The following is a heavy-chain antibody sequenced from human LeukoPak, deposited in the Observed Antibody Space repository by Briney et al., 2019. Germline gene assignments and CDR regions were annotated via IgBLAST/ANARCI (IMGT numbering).Heavy chain of an antibody. J-gene: IGHJ3*01. CDR1: GFTFSSNS. D-gene: IGHD6-19*01. V-gene: IGHV3-48*01. CDR3: ARGISSGPLGAFDV. Sequence: GGSLRLSCAASGFTFSSNSMNWVRRAPGKGLEWVSYISSSSSTIYYGDSVKGRFTSSRDNVKNSVYLQMNSLRAEDTAVYYCARGISSGPLGAFDVWGQGTEVTVSS. CDR2: ISSSSSTI.